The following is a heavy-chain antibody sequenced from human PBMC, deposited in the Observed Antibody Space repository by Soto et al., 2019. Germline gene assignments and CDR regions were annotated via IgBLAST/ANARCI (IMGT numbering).Heavy chain of an antibody. J-gene: IGHJ4*02. D-gene: IGHD3-10*01. CDR3: GRGAYHAYYIDC. CDR2: IKGDGSRV. Sequence: EVQLVESGGGLVQPGGSLRVSCAASGFTFSDYWMHWVRQVPGKGLVWVSRIKGDGSRVDFADSVRGRFTISRDNAENTVYLQMSSLRAEDAAVYSCGRGAYHAYYIDCWGQGTLVTVSS. CDR1: GFTFSDYW. V-gene: IGHV3-74*01.